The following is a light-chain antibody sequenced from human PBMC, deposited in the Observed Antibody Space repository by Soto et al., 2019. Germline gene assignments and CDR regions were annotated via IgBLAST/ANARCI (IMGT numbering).Light chain of an antibody. CDR2: LNSDGSH. V-gene: IGLV4-69*01. Sequence: HPVLTQSPSASASLGASVKLTCTLSSGHSSYAIAWHQQQPEKGPRYLTKLNSDGSHNKGDGIPDRFSGSSSGAERYLTISSLQSEDEADYYCQTWGTGVQVFGGGTKLTVL. CDR3: QTWGTGVQV. CDR1: SGHSSYA. J-gene: IGLJ3*02.